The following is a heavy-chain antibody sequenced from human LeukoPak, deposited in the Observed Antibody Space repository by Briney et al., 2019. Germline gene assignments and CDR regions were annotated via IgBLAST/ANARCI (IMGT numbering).Heavy chain of an antibody. CDR3: AREVAGRGSPDAFDI. V-gene: IGHV3-66*01. Sequence: GGSLRLSCAASGFTFSDYYMSWVRQAPGKGLEWVSVIYSGGSTYYADSVKGRFTISRDNSKNTLYLQMNSLRAEDTAVYYCAREVAGRGSPDAFDIWGQGTMVTVSS. CDR1: GFTFSDYY. D-gene: IGHD2-15*01. J-gene: IGHJ3*02. CDR2: IYSGGST.